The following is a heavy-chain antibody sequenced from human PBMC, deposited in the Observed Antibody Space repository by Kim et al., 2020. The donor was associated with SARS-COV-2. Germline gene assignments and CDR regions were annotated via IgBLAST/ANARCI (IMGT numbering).Heavy chain of an antibody. CDR3: ARDRAYSGSYPGWFDP. CDR1: GYTFTGYY. V-gene: IGHV1-2*06. J-gene: IGHJ5*02. Sequence: ASVKVSCKASGYTFTGYYMHWVRQAPGQGLEWMGRINPNSGGTNYAQKFQDRVTMTRDTSISTAYMELSRLRSDDTAVYYCARDRAYSGSYPGWFDPWGQGTLVTVSS. D-gene: IGHD1-26*01. CDR2: INPNSGGT.